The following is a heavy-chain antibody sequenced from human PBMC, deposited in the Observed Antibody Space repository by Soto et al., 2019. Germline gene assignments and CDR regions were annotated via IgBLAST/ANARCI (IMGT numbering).Heavy chain of an antibody. J-gene: IGHJ5*01. V-gene: IGHV6-1*01. CDR2: TYYRSKWYN. CDR3: ARGSGAPSDFDS. D-gene: IGHD3-3*01. CDR1: GDSVSSNSVA. Sequence: SQSLSLTCAISGDSVSSNSVAWNWIRQSPSRGLEWLGRTYYRSKWYNDYAVSVASRIIINPDTSKNQFSLQLNSVTPEDTAVYYCARGSGAPSDFDSWGQGTLVTVSS.